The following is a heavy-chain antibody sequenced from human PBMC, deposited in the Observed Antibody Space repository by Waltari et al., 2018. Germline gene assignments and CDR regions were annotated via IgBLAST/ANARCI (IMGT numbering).Heavy chain of an antibody. Sequence: QVHLQESGPGLVKPSQTLSLTCSVSGGSIVTAIDYWSWIRQPVGKGLEYIGRVYSSGGTNYNPSLRSRVTISMNTSKNQFALTLASVTAADTAVYYCARVLVPHSDEAVGAFDVWGQGTMVTVSS. J-gene: IGHJ3*01. V-gene: IGHV4-61*02. CDR1: GGSIVTAIDY. CDR2: VYSSGGT. D-gene: IGHD3-10*01. CDR3: ARVLVPHSDEAVGAFDV.